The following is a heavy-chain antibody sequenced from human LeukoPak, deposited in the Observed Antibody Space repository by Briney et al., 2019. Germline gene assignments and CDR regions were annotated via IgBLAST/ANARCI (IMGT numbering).Heavy chain of an antibody. D-gene: IGHD3-10*01. Sequence: GGSLRLSCEASGFTVSNNYMSWVRQAPGKGLEWVAVIYSGGDTYYADSVKGRFTISRDNSKNTLYLQMNSLRAEDTAVYYCARNYYGSGSYIRWGQGTLVTVSS. CDR2: IYSGGDT. CDR3: ARNYYGSGSYIR. J-gene: IGHJ4*02. V-gene: IGHV3-53*01. CDR1: GFTVSNNY.